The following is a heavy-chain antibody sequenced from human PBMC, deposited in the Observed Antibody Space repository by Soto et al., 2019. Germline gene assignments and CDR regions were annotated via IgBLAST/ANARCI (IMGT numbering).Heavy chain of an antibody. CDR3: ARDVGAAAGTGDYYYYGMDV. V-gene: IGHV6-1*01. D-gene: IGHD6-13*01. J-gene: IGHJ6*02. Sequence: SQTLSLTCAISGDSVSSNSAAWNWIRQSPSRGLEWLGRTYYRSKWYNDYAVSVKSRNTINPDTSKNQFSLQLNSVTPEDTAVYYCARDVGAAAGTGDYYYYGMDVWGQGTTVTVSS. CDR2: TYYRSKWYN. CDR1: GDSVSSNSAA.